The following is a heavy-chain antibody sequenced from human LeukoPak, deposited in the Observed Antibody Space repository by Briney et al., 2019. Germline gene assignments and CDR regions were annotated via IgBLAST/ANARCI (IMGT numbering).Heavy chain of an antibody. D-gene: IGHD3-3*01. CDR2: IRYDGSNK. J-gene: IGHJ4*02. CDR3: ARDFDFWSRYLLPYY. Sequence: PGGSLRLSCAASGFTFSSYSMNWVRQAPGKGLEWVAFIRYDGSNKYYADSVKGRFTISRDNSKNTLYLQMNSLRAEDTAVYFCARDFDFWSRYLLPYYWGQGTLVTVSS. V-gene: IGHV3-30*02. CDR1: GFTFSSYS.